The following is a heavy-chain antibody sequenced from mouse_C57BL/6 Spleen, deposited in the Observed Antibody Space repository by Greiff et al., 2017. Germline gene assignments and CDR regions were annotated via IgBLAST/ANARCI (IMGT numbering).Heavy chain of an antibody. Sequence: EVHLVESGGGLVQPKGSLKLSCAASGFSFNTYAMNWVRPAPGTGLEWVARIRSKSNNYATYYADSVKDRFTISRDDSESMLNLQMNDLKTEDTAMYYCVRHYDYWGKGTTLTVSS. V-gene: IGHV10-1*01. J-gene: IGHJ2*01. CDR1: GFSFNTYA. CDR3: VRHYDY. CDR2: IRSKSNNYAT.